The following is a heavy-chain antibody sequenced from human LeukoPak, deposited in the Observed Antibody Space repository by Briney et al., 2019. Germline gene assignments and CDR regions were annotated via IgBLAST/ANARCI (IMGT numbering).Heavy chain of an antibody. V-gene: IGHV1-3*01. CDR1: GYTFTSYA. CDR2: INAGNGNT. D-gene: IGHD3-22*01. CDR3: ARGPITTRSHFDY. J-gene: IGHJ4*02. Sequence: ASVKVSCKASGYTFTSYAMHWVRQAPGQRLEWMGWINAGNGNTKYSQKFRGRVTITRDTSASTAYMELSSLRSEDTAVYYCARGPITTRSHFDYWGQGTLVTVSS.